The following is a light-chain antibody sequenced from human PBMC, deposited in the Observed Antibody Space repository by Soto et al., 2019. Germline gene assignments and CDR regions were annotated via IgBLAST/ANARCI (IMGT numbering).Light chain of an antibody. Sequence: PGERATLSCRASQDIGSSNVAWYQHKPGLAPRLLLYGASSRATGIPDRFSGGGSGTDFTLTISRLEPEDFGVYYCQHYQTFLPLTFGGGTKVEIK. V-gene: IGKV3-20*01. CDR2: GAS. J-gene: IGKJ4*01. CDR1: QDIGSSN. CDR3: QHYQTFLPLT.